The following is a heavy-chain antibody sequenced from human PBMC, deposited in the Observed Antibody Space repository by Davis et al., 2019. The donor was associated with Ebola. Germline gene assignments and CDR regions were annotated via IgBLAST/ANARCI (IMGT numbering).Heavy chain of an antibody. CDR3: SSWVAAADNDY. CDR2: IRSKAESYAT. D-gene: IGHD6-13*01. V-gene: IGHV3-73*01. J-gene: IGHJ4*02. CDR1: GFSFSGSA. Sequence: PGGSLRLSCAASGFSFSGSAMHWVRQASGKGLEWVGRIRSKAESYATAYAASVKGRFTTSRDDSKNTAYLQMNSLKTEDTAVYYCSSWVAAADNDYWGQGTLVTVSS.